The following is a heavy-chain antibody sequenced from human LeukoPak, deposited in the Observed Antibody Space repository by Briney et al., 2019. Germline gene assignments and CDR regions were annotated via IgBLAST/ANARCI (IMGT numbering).Heavy chain of an antibody. CDR3: AKDRLVPGSVLDY. V-gene: IGHV3-30*02. D-gene: IGHD6-19*01. CDR1: GFTFNDYN. J-gene: IGHJ4*02. Sequence: PGGSLRLSCAASGFTFNDYNMHWVRQAPGEGLEWVAFIQHDGSDYFYVDSVKGRFTISRDKSKNTLYLQMYSLRAEDTAVYYCAKDRLVPGSVLDYWGQGTLVTVSS. CDR2: IQHDGSDY.